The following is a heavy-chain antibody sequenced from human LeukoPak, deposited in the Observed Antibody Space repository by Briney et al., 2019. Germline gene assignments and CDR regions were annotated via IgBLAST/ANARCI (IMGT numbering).Heavy chain of an antibody. CDR2: IYSDGST. D-gene: IGHD2-2*01. J-gene: IGHJ4*02. CDR1: GFTVSSNY. CDR3: AKQIPAVKSFDY. Sequence: SGGSLRLSCAASGFTVSSNYMSWVRQAPGKGLEWVSVIYSDGSTYYADSVKGRFTISRDNSKNTLYLQMNSLRAEDTAVYYCAKQIPAVKSFDYWGQGTLVTVSS. V-gene: IGHV3-53*01.